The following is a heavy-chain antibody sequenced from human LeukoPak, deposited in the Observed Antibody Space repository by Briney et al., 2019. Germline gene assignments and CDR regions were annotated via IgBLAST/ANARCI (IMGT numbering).Heavy chain of an antibody. CDR1: GFTFSSYW. J-gene: IGHJ4*02. V-gene: IGHV3-7*04. CDR2: IKQDGSEK. CDR3: ARETGMANLDY. D-gene: IGHD5-24*01. Sequence: PGGSLRLSCTASGFTFSSYWMNWVRQAPGKGLEWVANIKQDGSEKYYVDSVKGRFTISRDNAKKSLYLQMNSLRAEDTAVYYCARETGMANLDYWGQGTLVTVSS.